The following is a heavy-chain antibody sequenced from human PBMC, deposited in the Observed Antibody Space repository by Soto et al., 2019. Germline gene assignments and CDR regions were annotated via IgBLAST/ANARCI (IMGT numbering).Heavy chain of an antibody. D-gene: IGHD4-17*01. Sequence: QVQLVESGGGVVQPGRSLRLSCAASGFTFSSYAMHWVRQAPGKGLEWVAVISYDGSNKYYADSVKGRFTISRDNSKNTLYRQRNSLRAEDTAVYYWARATRADDYGDTVDYWGQGTLVTVSS. V-gene: IGHV3-30-3*01. CDR1: GFTFSSYA. CDR2: ISYDGSNK. CDR3: ARATRADDYGDTVDY. J-gene: IGHJ4*02.